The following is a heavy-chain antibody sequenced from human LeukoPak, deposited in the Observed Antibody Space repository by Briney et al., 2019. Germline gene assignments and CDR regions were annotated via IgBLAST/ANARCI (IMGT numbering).Heavy chain of an antibody. Sequence: GGSLRLSCAASGFTFSSYGMHWVRQAPGQGLEWMGIINPSGGSTSYAQKFQGRVTMTRDTSTSTVYMELSSLRSEDTAVYYCASQYGEVSEDYWGQGTLVTVSS. V-gene: IGHV1-46*01. D-gene: IGHD1-14*01. CDR3: ASQYGEVSEDY. CDR2: INPSGGST. CDR1: GFTFSSYG. J-gene: IGHJ4*02.